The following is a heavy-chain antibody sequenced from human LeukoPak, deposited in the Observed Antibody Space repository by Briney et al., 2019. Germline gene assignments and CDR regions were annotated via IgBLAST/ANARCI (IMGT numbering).Heavy chain of an antibody. D-gene: IGHD2-2*02. V-gene: IGHV3-66*02. Sequence: PGGSLRLSCAASGFTVSSNYMSWVRQAPGKGLEWVSVIYSGGSTYYADSVKGRVTISRDNSKNTLYLQMNSLRAEDTAVYYCARVGYCSSTSCYKGLGAFDIWGQGTMVTVSS. CDR1: GFTVSSNY. CDR2: IYSGGST. CDR3: ARVGYCSSTSCYKGLGAFDI. J-gene: IGHJ3*02.